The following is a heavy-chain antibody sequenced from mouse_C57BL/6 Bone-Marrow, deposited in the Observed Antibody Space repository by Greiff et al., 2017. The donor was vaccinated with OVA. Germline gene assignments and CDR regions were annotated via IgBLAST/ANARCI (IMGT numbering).Heavy chain of an antibody. J-gene: IGHJ4*01. D-gene: IGHD1-1*01. V-gene: IGHV1-82*01. CDR3: AREGYYYGSSYDAMDY. CDR1: GYAFSSSW. CDR2: IYPGDGDT. Sequence: VKLVESGPELVKPGASVKISCKASGYAFSSSWMNWVKQRPGKGLEWIGRIYPGDGDTNYNGKFKGKATLTADKSSSTAYMQLSGLTSEDSAVYFCAREGYYYGSSYDAMDYWGQGTSVTVSS.